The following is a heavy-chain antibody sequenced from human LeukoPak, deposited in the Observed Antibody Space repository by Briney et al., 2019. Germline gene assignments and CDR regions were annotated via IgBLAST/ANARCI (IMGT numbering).Heavy chain of an antibody. J-gene: IGHJ4*02. D-gene: IGHD5-12*01. CDR1: GFTFSSYV. CDR3: ARHIGYDFDY. CDR2: ISGGGGST. V-gene: IGHV3-23*01. Sequence: PGGSLRLSCAASGFTFSSYVMNWVRQAPGKGLEWVSVISGGGGSTYYADSVKGRFTISRDNSKNTLFLQMNSLRAEDTAVYYCARHIGYDFDYWGQGTLVTVSS.